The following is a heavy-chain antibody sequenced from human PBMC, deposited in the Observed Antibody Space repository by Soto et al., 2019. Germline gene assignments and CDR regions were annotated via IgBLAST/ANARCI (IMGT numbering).Heavy chain of an antibody. CDR2: FDPEDGET. CDR3: ATVTDRACGGSCYYFDP. J-gene: IGHJ5*02. D-gene: IGHD2-15*01. V-gene: IGHV1-24*01. CDR1: GYTLTELS. Sequence: AASVKVSCKVSGYTLTELSMHWVRQAPGKGFEWMGGFDPEDGETIHAQKFQGRVTMTEDTSTDTAYMELSSLRSEDTAVYYCATVTDRACGGSCYYFDPWGQGTLVTVSS.